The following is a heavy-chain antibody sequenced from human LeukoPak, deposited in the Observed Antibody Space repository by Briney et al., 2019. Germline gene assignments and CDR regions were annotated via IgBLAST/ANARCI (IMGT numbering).Heavy chain of an antibody. CDR1: GGSISSYY. CDR3: ARGGWSLDF. V-gene: IGHV4-59*01. D-gene: IGHD3-16*01. J-gene: IGHJ4*02. CDR2: IHFTGAT. Sequence: SETLSLTCTVSGGSISSYYWSWIRQPPGKRLEWIGYIHFTGATNYNPSLKSRVTMLVDTPKNQFSLKLTSVTTADTAVYYCARGGWSLDFWGPGTLVTVSS.